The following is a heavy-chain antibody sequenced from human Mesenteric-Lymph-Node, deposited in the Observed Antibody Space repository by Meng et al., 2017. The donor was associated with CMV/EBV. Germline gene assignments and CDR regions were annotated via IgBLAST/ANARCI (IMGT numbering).Heavy chain of an antibody. CDR1: GFTVSSNY. CDR2: FYSCGST. Sequence: GESLKISCAASGFTVSSNYMSWVRQAPGKGLEWVSVFYSCGSTYYADSVKGRFTISRDNSKNTLYLQMNSLRAEDTAVYYCARGGYCSGDNCADGMDVWGQGTTVTVSS. V-gene: IGHV3-66*03. J-gene: IGHJ6*02. CDR3: ARGGYCSGDNCADGMDV. D-gene: IGHD2-15*01.